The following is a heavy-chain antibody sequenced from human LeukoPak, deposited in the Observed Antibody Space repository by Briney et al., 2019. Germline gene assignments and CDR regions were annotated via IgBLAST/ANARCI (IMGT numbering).Heavy chain of an antibody. CDR2: IKQDGSVK. V-gene: IGHV3-7*01. CDR3: ARETYYDFWSGYYDYYYYYMDV. CDR1: GFTFSSYW. J-gene: IGHJ6*03. D-gene: IGHD3-3*01. Sequence: PGGSLRLSCAASGFTFSSYWMSWVRQAPGKGLEWVANIKQDGSVKYYVDSVKGRFTISRDNAKNSLYLQMNSLRAEDTAVYYCARETYYDFWSGYYDYYYYYMDVWGKGTTVTVSS.